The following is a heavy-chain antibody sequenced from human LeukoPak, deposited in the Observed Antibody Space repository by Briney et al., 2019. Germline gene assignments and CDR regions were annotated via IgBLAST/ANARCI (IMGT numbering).Heavy chain of an antibody. Sequence: PSETLPLTCTVSGGSISSYYGSWLRQPPGKGLEWLGYIYYSGSTNYKSSLKSRVTISVDTSKNQFSLKLSSVTAADTAVYYCARTTEGGYSYGYFYYYYMDVWGKGTTVTISS. CDR2: IYYSGST. D-gene: IGHD5-18*01. CDR1: GGSISSYY. CDR3: ARTTEGGYSYGYFYYYYMDV. V-gene: IGHV4-59*01. J-gene: IGHJ6*03.